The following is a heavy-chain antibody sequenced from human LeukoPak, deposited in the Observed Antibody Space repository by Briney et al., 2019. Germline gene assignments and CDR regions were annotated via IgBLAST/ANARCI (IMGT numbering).Heavy chain of an antibody. CDR3: ARDPSHHSGTFDI. D-gene: IGHD2-15*01. CDR1: GYSMSSGYY. CDR2: IFHSGNS. J-gene: IGHJ3*02. V-gene: IGHV4-38-2*02. Sequence: SETLSLTCTVSGYSMSSGYYWGWIRQPPGKGLQWIGSIFHSGNSYYNPSLKSRVTISLDTSQNQFSLRLRSVTAADTAVYYCARDPSHHSGTFDIWGQGTMVTVSS.